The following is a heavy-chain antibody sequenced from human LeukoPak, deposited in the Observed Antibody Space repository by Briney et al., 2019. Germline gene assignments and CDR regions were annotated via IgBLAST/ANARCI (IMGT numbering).Heavy chain of an antibody. CDR1: GGSFSGYY. CDR3: ARGMQQWLLRRYFDY. CDR2: INHSGST. D-gene: IGHD6-19*01. Sequence: SETLSLTCAVYGGSFSGYYWSWIRQPPGKGLEWIGEINHSGSTNYNPSLKSRVTISVDTSKTQFSLKLSSVTAADTAVYYCARGMQQWLLRRYFDYWGQGTLVTVSS. J-gene: IGHJ4*02. V-gene: IGHV4-34*01.